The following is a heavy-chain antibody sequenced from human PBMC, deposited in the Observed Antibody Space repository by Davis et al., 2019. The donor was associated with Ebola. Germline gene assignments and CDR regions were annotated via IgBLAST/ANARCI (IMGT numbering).Heavy chain of an antibody. CDR2: ISGSGGST. CDR1: GFTFSSYA. CDR3: AKHPGGSGPYYFDY. J-gene: IGHJ4*02. D-gene: IGHD3-10*01. V-gene: IGHV3-23*01. Sequence: GESLKISCAASGFTFSSYAMSWLRQAPGKGLEWVSAISGSGGSTYYADSVKGRFTISRDNSKNTLYLQMNSLRAEDTAVYYCAKHPGGSGPYYFDYWGQGTLVTVSS.